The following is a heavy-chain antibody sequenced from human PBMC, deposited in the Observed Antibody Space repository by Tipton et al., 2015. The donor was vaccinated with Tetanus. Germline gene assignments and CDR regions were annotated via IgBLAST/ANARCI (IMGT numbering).Heavy chain of an antibody. CDR1: GFSFSNYK. CDR3: VSGSALDY. J-gene: IGHJ4*02. D-gene: IGHD6-25*01. Sequence: SLRLSCVISGFSFSNYKMNWVRQAPGRGLEWVSSISSTSRYINYADSVKGRFTISRDNAKNSLFLQMNSLRVGDTAVYYCVSGSALDYWGQGTLMTVSS. CDR2: ISSTSRYI. V-gene: IGHV3-21*01.